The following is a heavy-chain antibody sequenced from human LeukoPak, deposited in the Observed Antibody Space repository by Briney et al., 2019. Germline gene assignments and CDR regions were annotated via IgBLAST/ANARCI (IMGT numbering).Heavy chain of an antibody. CDR2: IYASGST. CDR3: ARDPRGIVGANHNWFDP. V-gene: IGHV4-4*07. J-gene: IGHJ5*02. Sequence: PSETLSPTCTVSGGSISSYYWSWIRQPAGKGLEWIGRIYASGSTNYNPSLKSRVTMSVDTSKSQFSLKLISVTAADTAVYYCARDPRGIVGANHNWFDPWGQGTLVTVSS. D-gene: IGHD1-26*01. CDR1: GGSISSYY.